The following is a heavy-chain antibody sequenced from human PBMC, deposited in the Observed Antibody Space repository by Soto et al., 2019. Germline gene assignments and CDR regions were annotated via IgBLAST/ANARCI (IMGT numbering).Heavy chain of an antibody. CDR2: IHYGGNA. D-gene: IGHD6-19*01. V-gene: IGHV4-39*01. Sequence: AETRSLTCTVSGGSINTYNLFWAWVRQPPGKGLEWIASIHYGGNAYYSPSLTTRATISRDTSKNQFSVRLSSVTVADTAVYYCTDMRGQWLPRDWGRGIMVTVSS. J-gene: IGHJ4*02. CDR1: GGSINTYNLF. CDR3: TDMRGQWLPRD.